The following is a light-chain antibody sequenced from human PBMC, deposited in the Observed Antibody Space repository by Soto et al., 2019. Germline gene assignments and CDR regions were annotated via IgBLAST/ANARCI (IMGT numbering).Light chain of an antibody. V-gene: IGLV1-44*01. CDR3: AAWDDSLNGFV. CDR2: ADN. CDR1: SSNIGSNS. J-gene: IGLJ1*01. Sequence: SVLTQPPSASGTPGQRVSISCFGNSSNIGSNSVQWHQQLPGTAPNLLIYADNQRPSGVPDRFSGSKSGTSASLAITGLQSGDEADYYCAAWDDSLNGFVFGTGTKVTVL.